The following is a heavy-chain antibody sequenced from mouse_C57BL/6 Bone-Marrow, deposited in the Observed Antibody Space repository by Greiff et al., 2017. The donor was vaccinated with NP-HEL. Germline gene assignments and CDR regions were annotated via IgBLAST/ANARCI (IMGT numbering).Heavy chain of an antibody. V-gene: IGHV1-19*01. D-gene: IGHD3-2*02. CDR2: INPYNGGT. CDR1: GYTFTDYY. Sequence: EVQLQQSGPVLVKPGASVKMSCKASGYTFTDYYMNWVKQSHGKSLEWIGVINPYNGGTSYNQKFKGKATLTVDKSSSTAYMELNSLTSEDSAVYYCARKDSSGYPFAYWGQGTLVTVSA. J-gene: IGHJ3*01. CDR3: ARKDSSGYPFAY.